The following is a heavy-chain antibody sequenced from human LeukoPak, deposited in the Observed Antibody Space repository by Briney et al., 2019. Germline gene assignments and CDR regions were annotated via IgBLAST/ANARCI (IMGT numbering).Heavy chain of an antibody. V-gene: IGHV3-23*01. D-gene: IGHD5-18*01. Sequence: PGGSLRLSCAASGFTFRSYAMSWVRQVPGKGLEWVSGISGGGGSTYYAASVRGRFTISRDSSNDTLYLQMNSLRAEDTAVYYCAKERGYSYGYNYWGQGTLVTDSS. CDR1: GFTFRSYA. CDR2: ISGGGGST. CDR3: AKERGYSYGYNY. J-gene: IGHJ4*02.